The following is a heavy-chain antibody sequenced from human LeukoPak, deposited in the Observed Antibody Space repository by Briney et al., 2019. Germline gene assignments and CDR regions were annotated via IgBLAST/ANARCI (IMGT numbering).Heavy chain of an antibody. CDR1: GGSFIGYS. CDR2: IHHSGTT. V-gene: IGHV4-34*01. J-gene: IGHJ4*02. Sequence: SETLSLTCAVSGGSFIGYSWSWIRQTPGKGLEWIGEIHHSGTTNYNPSLKSRVTISMDTSKNQFSLNLSSVTAADTALYYCARTQFLYFFDYWGQGTLVTVSS. D-gene: IGHD3-9*01. CDR3: ARTQFLYFFDY.